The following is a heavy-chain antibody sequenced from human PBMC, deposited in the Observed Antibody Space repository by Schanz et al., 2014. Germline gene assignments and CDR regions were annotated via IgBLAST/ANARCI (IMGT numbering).Heavy chain of an antibody. V-gene: IGHV3-30*03. D-gene: IGHD3-10*01. CDR2: ISFDGRNT. CDR3: ARDGRPPFYGSGEHYY. CDR1: GITLSGYG. Sequence: QVQLVESGGGVVQPGRSLRLSCAASGITLSGYGLHWVRQAPGKGLEWVGFISFDGRNTGYAHSVKGRFTISRDNSKNTLYLEMNSLRAEDTAVYYCARDGRPPFYGSGEHYYWGQGTLVTVSS. J-gene: IGHJ4*02.